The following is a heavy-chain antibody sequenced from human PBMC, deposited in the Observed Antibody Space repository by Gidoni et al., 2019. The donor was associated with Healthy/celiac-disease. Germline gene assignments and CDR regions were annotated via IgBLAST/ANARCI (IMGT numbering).Heavy chain of an antibody. V-gene: IGHV3-23*01. CDR1: FSSYA. D-gene: IGHD2-2*01. CDR3: AMRGARCSSTSCYGEGYYFDY. Sequence: FSSYAMSWVRQAPGKGLEWVSANSGSGGSTYYADSVKGRFTISRDNSKNTLYLQMNSLRAEDTAVYYCAMRGARCSSTSCYGEGYYFDYWGQGTLVTVSS. J-gene: IGHJ4*02. CDR2: NSGSGGST.